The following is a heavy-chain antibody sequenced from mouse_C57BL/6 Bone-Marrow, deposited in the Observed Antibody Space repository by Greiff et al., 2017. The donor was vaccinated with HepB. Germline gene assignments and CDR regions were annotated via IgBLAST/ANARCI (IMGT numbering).Heavy chain of an antibody. V-gene: IGHV1-85*01. D-gene: IGHD1-1*01. Sequence: QVQLQQSGPELVKPGASVKLSCKASGYTFTSYDINWVKQRPGQGLEWIGWIYPRDGSTKYNEKFKGKATLTVDTSSSTAYMELHSLTSEDSAVYFCARWITTVVATDWYFDVWGTGTTVTVSS. J-gene: IGHJ1*03. CDR2: IYPRDGST. CDR3: ARWITTVVATDWYFDV. CDR1: GYTFTSYD.